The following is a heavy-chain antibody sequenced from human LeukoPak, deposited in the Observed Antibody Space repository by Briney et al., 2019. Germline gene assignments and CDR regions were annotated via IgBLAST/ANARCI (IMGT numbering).Heavy chain of an antibody. D-gene: IGHD4-17*01. V-gene: IGHV3-23*01. CDR2: ISGSGGST. J-gene: IGHJ4*02. CDR3: AKGRMSGYGDQYFDY. CDR1: GFTFSIYA. Sequence: PGGSLRLSCAASGFTFSIYAMRWVRQAPGKGLEWVSAISGSGGSTYYADSVKGRFTISRDNSKNTLYLQMNSLRAEDTAVYYCAKGRMSGYGDQYFDYWGQGTLVTVSS.